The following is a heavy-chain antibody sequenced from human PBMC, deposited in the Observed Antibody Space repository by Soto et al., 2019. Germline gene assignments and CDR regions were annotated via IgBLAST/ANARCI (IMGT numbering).Heavy chain of an antibody. Sequence: EVQLVESGGDLVQPGGSLRLSCAASGFTFSTYDMHWVRQGAGKGLEWVSAIGTAGDTYYPGSVKGRFTISREDAKNSLYLQMNSLRAGDTAVYYCARGLGRQLGTFGGGDTFDIWGRGTMVTVSS. CDR3: ARGLGRQLGTFGGGDTFDI. CDR2: IGTAGDT. V-gene: IGHV3-13*04. CDR1: GFTFSTYD. D-gene: IGHD3-16*01. J-gene: IGHJ3*02.